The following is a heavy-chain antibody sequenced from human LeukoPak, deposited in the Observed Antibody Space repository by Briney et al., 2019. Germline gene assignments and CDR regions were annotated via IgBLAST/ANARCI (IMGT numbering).Heavy chain of an antibody. Sequence: SGTLSLTCAVSGGSISSSNWWSWVRQPPGKGLEWIGEIYHSGSTNYNPSLKSRVTTSVDKSKNQFSLKLSSVTAADTAVYYCARDLQWLYYYYGMDVWGQGTTVTVSS. V-gene: IGHV4-4*02. CDR3: ARDLQWLYYYYGMDV. CDR2: IYHSGST. J-gene: IGHJ6*02. CDR1: GGSISSSNW. D-gene: IGHD6-19*01.